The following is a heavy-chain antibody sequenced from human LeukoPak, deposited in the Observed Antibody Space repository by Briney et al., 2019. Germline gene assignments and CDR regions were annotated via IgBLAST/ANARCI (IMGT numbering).Heavy chain of an antibody. CDR2: IYYSGST. CDR3: VRGHNENRYKSAIDI. D-gene: IGHD5-24*01. V-gene: IGHV4-31*03. Sequence: SETLSLTCTVSGGSISSGGYYWSWIRQHPGKGLEWIGYIYYSGSTYYNPSLKSRVTISVDTSKNQFSLRLTSVTAADTAMYYCVRGHNENRYKSAIDIWGQGTMVTVAS. J-gene: IGHJ3*02. CDR1: GGSISSGGYY.